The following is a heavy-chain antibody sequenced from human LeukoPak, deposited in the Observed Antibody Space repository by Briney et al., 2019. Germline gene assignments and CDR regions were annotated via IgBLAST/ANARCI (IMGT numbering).Heavy chain of an antibody. D-gene: IGHD3-10*01. CDR2: IYSGGST. V-gene: IGHV3-53*01. CDR1: GFTVSSNY. J-gene: IGHJ4*02. CDR3: ARETRELLWFGEQGYFDY. Sequence: PGGSLRLSCAASGFTVSSNYMSWVRQAPGEGLEWVSVIYSGGSTYYADSVKGRFTISRDNSKNTLYLQMNSLRAEDTAVYYCARETRELLWFGEQGYFDYWGQGTLVTVSS.